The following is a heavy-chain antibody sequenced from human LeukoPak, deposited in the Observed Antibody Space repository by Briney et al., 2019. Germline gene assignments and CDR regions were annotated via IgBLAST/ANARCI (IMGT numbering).Heavy chain of an antibody. J-gene: IGHJ3*02. Sequence: GGCLRLSCAASGFTFSSYPVHWDRQAPGKGLEYVSGISRNGGSTYYADSVKGRFTISRDNSKNTLYLQMSSLRAEDTAVYYCVKESGFMVAPNSAFDIWGQGTMVTVSS. CDR1: GFTFSSYP. D-gene: IGHD4/OR15-4a*01. CDR3: VKESGFMVAPNSAFDI. CDR2: ISRNGGST. V-gene: IGHV3-64D*06.